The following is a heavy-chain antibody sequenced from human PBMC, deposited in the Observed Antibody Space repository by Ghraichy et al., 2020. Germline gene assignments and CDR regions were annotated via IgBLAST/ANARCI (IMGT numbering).Heavy chain of an antibody. CDR3: AKDLLYYYDSSGTIFDY. J-gene: IGHJ4*02. V-gene: IGHV3-9*01. D-gene: IGHD3-22*01. Sequence: GGSLRLSCAASGFTFDDYALNWVRQAPGKGLEWVSGISWNSGSIGNADSVKGRFTISRDNAKNSLYLQMNSLRAEDTALYYCAKDLLYYYDSSGTIFDYWGEGTLVTVSS. CDR2: ISWNSGSI. CDR1: GFTFDDYA.